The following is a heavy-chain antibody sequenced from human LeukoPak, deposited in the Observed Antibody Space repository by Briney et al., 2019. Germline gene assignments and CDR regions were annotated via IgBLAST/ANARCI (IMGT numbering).Heavy chain of an antibody. Sequence: SETLSLTCTVSGVSISGYYWSWIRQPAGKGLEWIGRIYTSGGTNYNPSLKSRVNMSVDTSKNQFSLKLTSVTAADTAVYYCARDRDWHYWFDPWGQGTLVTVSS. CDR3: ARDRDWHYWFDP. J-gene: IGHJ5*02. V-gene: IGHV4-4*07. D-gene: IGHD1-7*01. CDR2: IYTSGGT. CDR1: GVSISGYY.